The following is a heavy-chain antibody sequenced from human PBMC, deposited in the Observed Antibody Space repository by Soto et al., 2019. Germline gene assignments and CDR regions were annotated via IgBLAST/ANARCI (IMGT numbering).Heavy chain of an antibody. CDR3: ARGVAAGFDY. V-gene: IGHV1-8*01. Sequence: QVQPVQSGAEVKEPGASVKVSCRASGYTFTSYDINWVRQATGQGPEWMGWVNPNSGNARYTQNFQGRVTMSRDTSINTAYMELSRLRSDDTAVYYCARGVAAGFDYWGQGTLVTVSS. D-gene: IGHD6-19*01. CDR1: GYTFTSYD. CDR2: VNPNSGNA. J-gene: IGHJ4*02.